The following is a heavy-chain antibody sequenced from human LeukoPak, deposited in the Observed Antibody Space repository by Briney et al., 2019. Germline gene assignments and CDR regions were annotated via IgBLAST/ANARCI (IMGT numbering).Heavy chain of an antibody. D-gene: IGHD2-2*01. CDR3: ARVRCSSTSCYLTGFDY. Sequence: ASVKVSCKASGYTFTSYGISWVRQAPGQGLEWMGWISAYNGNTNYAQKLQGRVTMTTDTSTSTAYMELRSLRSDDTAVYYCARVRCSSTSCYLTGFDYWGQGTLVTVFS. J-gene: IGHJ4*02. CDR1: GYTFTSYG. CDR2: ISAYNGNT. V-gene: IGHV1-18*01.